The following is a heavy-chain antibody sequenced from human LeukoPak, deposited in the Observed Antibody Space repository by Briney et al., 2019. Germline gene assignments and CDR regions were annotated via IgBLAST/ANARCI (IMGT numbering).Heavy chain of an antibody. J-gene: IGHJ4*02. CDR3: ASGPLIAAAGSYFDY. D-gene: IGHD6-13*01. Sequence: PGESLKISCEGSGYSFTNYWIGWVRQMPGKGLEWMGIIYPGDSDTRYSPSFQGQVTISADKSISTAYLQWSSLKASDTAMYYCASGPLIAAAGSYFDYWGQGTLVTVSS. V-gene: IGHV5-51*01. CDR1: GYSFTNYW. CDR2: IYPGDSDT.